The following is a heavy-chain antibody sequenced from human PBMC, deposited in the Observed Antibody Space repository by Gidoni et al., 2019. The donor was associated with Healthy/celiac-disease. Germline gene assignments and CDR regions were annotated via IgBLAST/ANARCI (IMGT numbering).Heavy chain of an antibody. Sequence: QLQLQESGPGLVKPSEPLSLTCTVSGGSISSSSYYWGWIRQPPGKGLEWIGSIYFSGSTYYNPSLKSRVTISVDTSKNQFSLKLSSVTAADTAVYYCARHSGSYYHIDYWGQGTLVTVSS. CDR1: GGSISSSSYY. D-gene: IGHD1-26*01. V-gene: IGHV4-39*01. CDR3: ARHSGSYYHIDY. J-gene: IGHJ4*02. CDR2: IYFSGST.